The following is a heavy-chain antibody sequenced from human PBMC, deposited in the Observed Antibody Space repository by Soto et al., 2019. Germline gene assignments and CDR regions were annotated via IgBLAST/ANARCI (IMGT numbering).Heavy chain of an antibody. V-gene: IGHV4-31*03. CDR2: IYYSGST. CDR3: AREGSNYGWFDP. Sequence: QVQLQESGPGLVKPSQTLSLTCTVSGGSISSGGHYWSWIRQHPGKGLEWIGYIYYSGSTYYNPSLKSRVTISVDTSKNQFSLKLSSVTAADTAVYYCAREGSNYGWFDPWGQGTLVTVSS. CDR1: GGSISSGGHY. J-gene: IGHJ5*02. D-gene: IGHD4-4*01.